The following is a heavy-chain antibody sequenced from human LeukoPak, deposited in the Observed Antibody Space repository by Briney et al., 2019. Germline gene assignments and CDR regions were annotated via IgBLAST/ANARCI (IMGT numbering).Heavy chain of an antibody. V-gene: IGHV1-69*13. CDR3: ARLPYCSSTSCYRPPEGMDV. CDR1: GYTFTSYA. J-gene: IGHJ6*02. Sequence: SVKVSCKASGYTFTSYAISWVRQAPGQGLEWMGGIIPIFGTANYAQKFQGRVTITADESTSTAYMELSSLRSEDTAVYYCARLPYCSSTSCYRPPEGMDVWGQGTTVTVSS. CDR2: IIPIFGTA. D-gene: IGHD2-2*01.